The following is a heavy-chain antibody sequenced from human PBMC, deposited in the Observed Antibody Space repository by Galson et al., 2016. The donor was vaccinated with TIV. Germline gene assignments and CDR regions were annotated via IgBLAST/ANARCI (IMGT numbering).Heavy chain of an antibody. CDR3: AKDYMWKEDYYYMDV. CDR1: GLSVSINY. V-gene: IGHV3-43*01. Sequence: SLRLSCAASGLSVSINYMTWVRQAPGKGLEWVSLISWHGDNTYYADSVKGRFTISRDNSKSSLYLQMNSLRIEDTALYYCAKDYMWKEDYYYMDVWGRGTMVTVSS. D-gene: IGHD1-1*01. J-gene: IGHJ6*03. CDR2: ISWHGDNT.